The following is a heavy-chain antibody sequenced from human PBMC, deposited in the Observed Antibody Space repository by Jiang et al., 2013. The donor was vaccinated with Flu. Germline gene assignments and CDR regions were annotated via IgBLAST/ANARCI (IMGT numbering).Heavy chain of an antibody. CDR3: ARGIIVPNWDY. D-gene: IGHD5-12*01. CDR1: GGSISSHY. V-gene: IGHV4-59*11. Sequence: GPGLVKPSETLSLTCSVSGGSISSHYWSWIRQPPGKGLEWIGYISYSGGTNYNPSLKSRVTISSDTSKNQFSLKLSSVTAADTAVYYCARGIIVPNWDYWGQGTLVIVSS. J-gene: IGHJ4*02. CDR2: ISYSGGT.